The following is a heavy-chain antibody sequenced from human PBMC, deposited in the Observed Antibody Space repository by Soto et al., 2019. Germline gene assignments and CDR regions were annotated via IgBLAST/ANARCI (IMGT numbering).Heavy chain of an antibody. Sequence: PGGSLRLSCAASGFTFSSYGMHWVRQAPGKGLEWVSYISSSSSYTNYADSVKGRFTISRDNAKNSLYLQMNSLRAEDTAVYYCARKGSGSYGEGFAFAIWGQGTMVTVSS. V-gene: IGHV3-21*05. CDR1: GFTFSSYG. CDR3: ARKGSGSYGEGFAFAI. J-gene: IGHJ3*02. D-gene: IGHD1-26*01. CDR2: ISSSSSYT.